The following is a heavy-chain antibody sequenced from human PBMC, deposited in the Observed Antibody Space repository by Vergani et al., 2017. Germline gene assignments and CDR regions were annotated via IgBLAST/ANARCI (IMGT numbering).Heavy chain of an antibody. Sequence: QVQLVESGGGLVKPGGSLRLSCAASGFTFSDYYMSWIRQAPGKGLEWVSSISSSSSYIYYADSVKGRFTISRDNAKNALYLQMNSLRAEDTAVYYCAGEDWSSTSCHFDYWGQGTLVTVSS. CDR1: GFTFSDYY. J-gene: IGHJ4*02. V-gene: IGHV3-11*06. CDR2: ISSSSSYI. D-gene: IGHD2-2*01. CDR3: AGEDWSSTSCHFDY.